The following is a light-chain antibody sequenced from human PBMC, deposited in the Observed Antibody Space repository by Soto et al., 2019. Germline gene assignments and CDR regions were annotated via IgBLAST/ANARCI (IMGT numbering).Light chain of an antibody. CDR1: QSVGRN. CDR3: QQYNNWPDS. Sequence: QSPGTLSVSPGERVTLSCRPSQSVGRNLAWYQQKPGQAPRLLIYTTSTRAPGIPARFSGSGSGTEFTLTISSLQSEDVAVYYCQQYNNWPDSFGGGTKVEI. J-gene: IGKJ4*01. CDR2: TTS. V-gene: IGKV3-15*01.